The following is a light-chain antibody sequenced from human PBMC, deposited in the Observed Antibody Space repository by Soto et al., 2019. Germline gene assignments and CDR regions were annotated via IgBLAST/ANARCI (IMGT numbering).Light chain of an antibody. CDR2: DAS. J-gene: IGKJ3*01. Sequence: EIVLTQSPDTMSLSPGERATLSCRAGQRTDNLLAWYQKKPGQAPRPLIYDASYRATGVPARFIGGGSGTDFTLTITSLEPEDFATYYCHQRSNWIFAFGPGTKV. CDR3: HQRSNWIFA. CDR1: QRTDNL. V-gene: IGKV3-11*01.